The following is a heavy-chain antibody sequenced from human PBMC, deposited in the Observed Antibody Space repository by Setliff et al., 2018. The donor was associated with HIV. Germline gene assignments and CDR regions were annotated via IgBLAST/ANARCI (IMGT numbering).Heavy chain of an antibody. D-gene: IGHD1-7*01. J-gene: IGHJ6*02. Sequence: SETLSLTCTVSGYSISSGYYWGWIRQSPGKGLEWIGSMYHSGSTYSNPSLKSRVTMSIDTSKNQLSLKLSSVTAADTAVYYCARAALLKLPLGYYYGMDVWRQGTTVTVSS. CDR2: MYHSGST. CDR3: ARAALLKLPLGYYYGMDV. V-gene: IGHV4-38-2*02. CDR1: GYSISSGYY.